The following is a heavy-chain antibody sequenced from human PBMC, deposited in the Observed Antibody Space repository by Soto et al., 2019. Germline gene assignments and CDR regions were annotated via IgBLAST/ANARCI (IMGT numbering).Heavy chain of an antibody. CDR1: GGSASSGSYY. J-gene: IGHJ1*01. D-gene: IGHD5-12*01. CDR2: MYYSGST. Sequence: QVQLQESGPGLVKPSETMSLTCTLSGGSASSGSYYWSWIRQPPGKGLEWIGYMYYSGSTNYNPSLSGQVTISVDTSKNQISLKLSSVTAADTAVYYCAGRDGYNLAEYFQHGGQGTRVTVSS. CDR3: AGRDGYNLAEYFQH. V-gene: IGHV4-61*01.